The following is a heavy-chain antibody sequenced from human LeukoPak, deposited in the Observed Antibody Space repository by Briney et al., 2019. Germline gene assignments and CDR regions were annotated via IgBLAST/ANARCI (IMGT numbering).Heavy chain of an antibody. J-gene: IGHJ6*03. CDR1: GYTFTGYY. D-gene: IGHD5-18*01. CDR2: IIPIFGTA. V-gene: IGHV1-69*13. Sequence: ASVKVSCKASGYTFTGYYMHWVRPAPARGLEWMGGIIPIFGTANYAQKFQGRVTITADESTSTAYMELSSLRSEDTAVYYCARSGDTASWGYYYYYYMDVWGKGTTVTVSS. CDR3: ARSGDTASWGYYYYYYMDV.